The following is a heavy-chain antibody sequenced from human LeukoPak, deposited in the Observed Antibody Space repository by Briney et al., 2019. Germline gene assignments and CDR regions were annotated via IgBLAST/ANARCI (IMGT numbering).Heavy chain of an antibody. J-gene: IGHJ5*02. V-gene: IGHV3-23*01. D-gene: IGHD6-13*01. Sequence: PGGSLRLSCAASGFTFSSYGMSWVRQAPGKGLEWVSAISGSGGSTYYADSVKGRFTISRDNSKNTLYLQMNSLRAEDTAVYYCAKTDSSSWYLVRRLDPWGQGTLVTVSS. CDR1: GFTFSSYG. CDR2: ISGSGGST. CDR3: AKTDSSSWYLVRRLDP.